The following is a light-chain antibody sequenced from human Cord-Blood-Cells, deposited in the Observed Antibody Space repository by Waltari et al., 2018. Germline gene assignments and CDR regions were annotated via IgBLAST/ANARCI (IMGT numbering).Light chain of an antibody. Sequence: QSALTQPASVSGSPGQSITISCTGTSSDVGSYNLFSWYQQHPGKAPKPMIYEGSKRPSGVSNRFSGSKSGNTASLTISGLQAEDEADYYCCSYAGSSTLVFSGGTKLTVL. CDR1: SSDVGSYNL. CDR2: EGS. V-gene: IGLV2-23*01. CDR3: CSYAGSSTLV. J-gene: IGLJ3*02.